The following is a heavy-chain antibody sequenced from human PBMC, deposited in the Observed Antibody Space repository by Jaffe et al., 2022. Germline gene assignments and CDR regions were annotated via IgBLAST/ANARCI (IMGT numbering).Heavy chain of an antibody. CDR1: GFTFSSYA. V-gene: IGHV3-23*01. CDR2: ISGSGGST. J-gene: IGHJ4*02. CDR3: ATYSSSWSIRPWSFDY. Sequence: EVQLLESGGGLVQPGGSLRLSCAASGFTFSSYAMSWVRQAPGKGLEWVSAISGSGGSTYYADSVKGRFTISRDNSKNTLYLQMNSLRAEDTAVYYCATYSSSWSIRPWSFDYWGQGTLVTVSS. D-gene: IGHD6-13*01.